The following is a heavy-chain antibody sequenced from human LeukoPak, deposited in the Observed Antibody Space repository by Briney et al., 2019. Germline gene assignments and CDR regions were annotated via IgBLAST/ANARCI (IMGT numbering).Heavy chain of an antibody. Sequence: SGPTLVNPTQTLTLTCTFSGFSLSTSGMCVSWIRQPPGRALEWLARIDWDDDKYYSTSLKTRLTISKDTSKNQVVLTMTNMDPVDTATYYCARHYDILTGNDAFDIWGQGTMVTVSS. CDR2: IDWDDDK. J-gene: IGHJ3*02. CDR3: ARHYDILTGNDAFDI. V-gene: IGHV2-70*11. D-gene: IGHD3-9*01. CDR1: GFSLSTSGMC.